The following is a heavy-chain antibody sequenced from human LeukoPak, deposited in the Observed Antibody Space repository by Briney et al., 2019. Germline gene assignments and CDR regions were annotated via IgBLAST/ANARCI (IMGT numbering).Heavy chain of an antibody. CDR3: AKRRYYDFWSGYYDMPYFDY. CDR1: GFTFSSYG. D-gene: IGHD3-3*01. V-gene: IGHV3-30*02. J-gene: IGHJ4*02. Sequence: GGSLRLSCAASGFTFSSYGMHWVRQAPGKGLEWVAFIRYDGSNKYYADSVKGRFTISRDNSKNTLYLQMNSLRAEDTAVYYCAKRRYYDFWSGYYDMPYFDYWGQGTLVTVSS. CDR2: IRYDGSNK.